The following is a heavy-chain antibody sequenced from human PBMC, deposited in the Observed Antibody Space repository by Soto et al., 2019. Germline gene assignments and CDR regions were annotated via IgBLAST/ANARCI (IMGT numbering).Heavy chain of an antibody. J-gene: IGHJ6*02. CDR1: GFTFSSYG. CDR3: AKDRVLNTSYYYYGMDV. V-gene: IGHV3-30*18. Sequence: QVQLVESGGGVVQPGRSLRLSCAASGFTFSSYGMHWVRQAPGKGLEWVAVISYDGSNKYYADSVKGRFTISRDNSKNTLYLQRNSLRAEDTAVYYCAKDRVLNTSYYYYGMDVWGQGTTVTVSS. D-gene: IGHD1-1*01. CDR2: ISYDGSNK.